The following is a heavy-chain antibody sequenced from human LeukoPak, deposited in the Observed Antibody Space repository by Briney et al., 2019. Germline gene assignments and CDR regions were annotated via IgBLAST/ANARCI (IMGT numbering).Heavy chain of an antibody. J-gene: IGHJ4*02. CDR2: ISHSSSTI. Sequence: PGGSLRLSCAASGFTFSDYYMSWIRQAPGKGLEWVSYISHSSSTIYYADSVKGRFTISRDNAKKSLYLQMNSLRAEDSAVYYCARDRLHYGEYEKTFDYWGQGTLVTVSS. CDR1: GFTFSDYY. CDR3: ARDRLHYGEYEKTFDY. D-gene: IGHD4-17*01. V-gene: IGHV3-11*04.